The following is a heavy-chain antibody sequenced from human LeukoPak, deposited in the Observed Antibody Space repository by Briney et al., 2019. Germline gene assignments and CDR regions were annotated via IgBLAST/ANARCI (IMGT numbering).Heavy chain of an antibody. Sequence: GGSLRLSCAASGFTFDIYAMHWVRQAPGKGLEWVAVMSYDGSNKYYADSVRGRFTISRDNSRNTLHLQMSSLRVAGTAVYYCARDQVELCSSGSCYVIDNWGPGTLVAVSS. V-gene: IGHV3-30*04. CDR3: ARDQVELCSSGSCYVIDN. D-gene: IGHD2-15*01. CDR1: GFTFDIYA. J-gene: IGHJ4*02. CDR2: MSYDGSNK.